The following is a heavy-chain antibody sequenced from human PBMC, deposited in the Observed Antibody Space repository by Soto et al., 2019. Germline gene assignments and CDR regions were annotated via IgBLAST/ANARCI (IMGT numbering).Heavy chain of an antibody. CDR3: ARQYYYDSSGPYRWFDP. Sequence: SETLSLTCTVSGGSVSSGSYYLSWIRQPPGKGLEWIGYIYYSGSTNYNPSLKSRVTISVDTSKNQFSLKLSSVTAADTAVYYCARQYYYDSSGPYRWFDPWGQGTLVTVSS. D-gene: IGHD3-22*01. CDR1: GGSVSSGSYY. J-gene: IGHJ5*02. CDR2: IYYSGST. V-gene: IGHV4-61*01.